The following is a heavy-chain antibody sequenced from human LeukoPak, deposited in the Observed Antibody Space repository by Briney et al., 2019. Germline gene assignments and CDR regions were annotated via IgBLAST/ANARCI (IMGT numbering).Heavy chain of an antibody. CDR1: GFTFSSYG. J-gene: IGHJ5*02. D-gene: IGHD4-23*01. Sequence: PTGGSLRLSCAASGFTFSSYGMHWVRQAPGEGLEWVAFIRYDGSNKYYADSVKGRFTISRDNSKNTLYLQMNSLRAEDTAMYYCAKRNDIKVTPLMDWFDPWGQGTLVTVSS. CDR3: AKRNDIKVTPLMDWFDP. CDR2: IRYDGSNK. V-gene: IGHV3-30*02.